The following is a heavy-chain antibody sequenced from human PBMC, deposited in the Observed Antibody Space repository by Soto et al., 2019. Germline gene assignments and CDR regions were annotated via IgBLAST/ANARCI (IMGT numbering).Heavy chain of an antibody. Sequence: GGSLRLSCAASGFTFSSYGMHWVRQAPGKGLEWVAVIWYDGSNKYYADSVKGRFTISRDNSKNTLYLQMNSLRAEDTAVYYCARDPETSSSWYYFDYWGQGTLVTVSS. CDR3: ARDPETSSSWYYFDY. CDR1: GFTFSSYG. CDR2: IWYDGSNK. J-gene: IGHJ4*02. D-gene: IGHD6-13*01. V-gene: IGHV3-33*01.